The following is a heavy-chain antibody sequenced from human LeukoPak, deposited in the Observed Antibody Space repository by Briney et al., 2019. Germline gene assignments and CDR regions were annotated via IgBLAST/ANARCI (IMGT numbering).Heavy chain of an antibody. D-gene: IGHD5-24*01. Sequence: AGGSLRLSCGASGFSFNKNAMSWVRQAPGKGLEWVANINQDGSEKYFVDSVKGRFTISRDNAKNSLHLQMNTLRAEDTAVYYCARERDGRFFDYWGQGTLVTVSS. CDR1: GFSFNKNA. CDR3: ARERDGRFFDY. CDR2: INQDGSEK. J-gene: IGHJ4*02. V-gene: IGHV3-7*01.